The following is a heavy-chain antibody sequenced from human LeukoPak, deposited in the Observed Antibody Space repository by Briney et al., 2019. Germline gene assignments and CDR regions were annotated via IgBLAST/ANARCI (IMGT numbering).Heavy chain of an antibody. CDR2: FDPEDGET. Sequence: WASVKVSCKVSGYTLTELSMHWVRQAPGKGREWMGGFDPEDGETIYAQKFQGRVTMTEDTSTDTAYMELSSLRSEDTAVYYCATLADYYDSSGYYNWYFDYWGQGTLVTVSS. V-gene: IGHV1-24*01. CDR1: GYTLTELS. D-gene: IGHD3-22*01. J-gene: IGHJ4*02. CDR3: ATLADYYDSSGYYNWYFDY.